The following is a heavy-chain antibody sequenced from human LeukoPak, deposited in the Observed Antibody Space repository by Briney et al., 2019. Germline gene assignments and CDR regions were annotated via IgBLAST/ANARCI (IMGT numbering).Heavy chain of an antibody. J-gene: IGHJ4*02. CDR2: ISSSSSYI. CDR3: ARDYYYDSSGYYSLPDY. CDR1: GFTFSIYS. V-gene: IGHV3-21*01. D-gene: IGHD3-22*01. Sequence: PGGSLRLSCAASGFTFSIYSMNWVRQAPGKGLEWVSSISSSSSYIYYADSVKGRFTISRDNAKNSLYLQMNSLRAEDTAVYYCARDYYYDSSGYYSLPDYWGQGTLVIVSS.